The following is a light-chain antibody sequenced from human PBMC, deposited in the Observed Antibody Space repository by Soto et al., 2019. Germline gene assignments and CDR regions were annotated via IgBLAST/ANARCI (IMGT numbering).Light chain of an antibody. CDR1: QSVCSSH. J-gene: IGKJ1*01. V-gene: IGKV3-20*01. Sequence: EIVLTQSPGTLSLSPVERATLSCRASQSVCSSHLAWYQQKPGQAPRLLIYGASSRATGIPDRFSGSGSGTDFTLTISRLEPEDSAVYYCQQYGSSPQTFGQGTKVDIK. CDR3: QQYGSSPQT. CDR2: GAS.